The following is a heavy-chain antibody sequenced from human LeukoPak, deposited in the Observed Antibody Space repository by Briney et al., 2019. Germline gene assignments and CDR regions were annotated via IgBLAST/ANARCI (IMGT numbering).Heavy chain of an antibody. CDR2: IIPIFGTA. CDR1: GGTFSSCA. D-gene: IGHD5-12*01. J-gene: IGHJ3*02. V-gene: IGHV1-69*05. CDR3: ARDRSGFDAFDI. Sequence: GASVKVSCKASGGTFSSCAISWVRQAPGQGREWMGGIIPIFGTANYAQKFQGRVTITTDESTSTAYMELSSLRYEDTAVYYCARDRSGFDAFDIWGQGTMVTVSS.